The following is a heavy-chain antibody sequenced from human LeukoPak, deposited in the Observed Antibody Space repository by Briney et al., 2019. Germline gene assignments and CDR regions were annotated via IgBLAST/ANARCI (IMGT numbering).Heavy chain of an antibody. J-gene: IGHJ4*02. CDR3: ARTGCSSALYYFDY. CDR2: INPHSGGT. V-gene: IGHV1-2*02. CDR1: GYSFTGYY. Sequence: ASVKVSCKASGYSFTGYYMHWVRQAPGQGLEWMGWINPHSGGTDYAQKFQGRVTMTRDTSISTAYMELSRLRSDDTAVYYCARTGCSSALYYFDYWGQGTLVIVSS. D-gene: IGHD6-19*01.